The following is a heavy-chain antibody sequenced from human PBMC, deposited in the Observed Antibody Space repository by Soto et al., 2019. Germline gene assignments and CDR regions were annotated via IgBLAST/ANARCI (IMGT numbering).Heavy chain of an antibody. D-gene: IGHD1-26*01. CDR1: GGSISSYY. J-gene: IGHJ3*01. Sequence: QVQLQESGPGLVKPSETLSLTCTVSGGSISSYYWSWIRQPPGKGLEWIGSIYYRRSTTYNPSLMXRXTXSXHTSKSLFPLKLSSGTPADTAVYDCDSQWGLGAFGFWGQGTMFTVS. CDR3: DSQWGLGAFGF. V-gene: IGHV4-59*08. CDR2: IYYRRST.